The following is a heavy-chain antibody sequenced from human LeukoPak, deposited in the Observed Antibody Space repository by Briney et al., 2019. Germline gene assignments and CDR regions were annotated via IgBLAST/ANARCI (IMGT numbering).Heavy chain of an antibody. D-gene: IGHD2-21*02. CDR2: INHSGSI. CDR3: ARGHSSVVTAIPYYFDY. Sequence: KASETLSLTCTVSGGSISSGPYYWSWIRQPPGKGLEWIGEINHSGSINYNPSLKSRVTISVDTSKNQVSLKLNSVAAADTAVYFCARGHSSVVTAIPYYFDYWGRGTLVAVSS. V-gene: IGHV4-39*07. J-gene: IGHJ4*02. CDR1: GGSISSGPYY.